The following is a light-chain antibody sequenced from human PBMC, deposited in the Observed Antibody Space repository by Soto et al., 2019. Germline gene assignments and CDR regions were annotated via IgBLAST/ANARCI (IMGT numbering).Light chain of an antibody. V-gene: IGKV1-5*03. J-gene: IGKJ1*01. CDR1: QTISSW. CDR2: KAS. CDR3: QQYGFSLRT. Sequence: DIQMTQSPSTLSGSVGDRVTITCRASQTISSWLAWYQQKPGKAPKLLIYKASTLKSGVPSRFSGSGSGTEFTLTISSLQPDDFAVYYCQQYGFSLRTFGQGTKV.